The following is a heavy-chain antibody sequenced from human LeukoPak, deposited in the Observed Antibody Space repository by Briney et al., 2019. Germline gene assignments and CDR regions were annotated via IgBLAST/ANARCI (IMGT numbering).Heavy chain of an antibody. Sequence: PLETLSLTCTVSGGSISSHYWSWIRQPPGKGLEWIGYIYYSGSTNYNPSLKSRVTISVDTSKNQFSLKLSSVTAADTAVYYCARGRYSGYEHFDYWGQGTLVTVSS. CDR3: ARGRYSGYEHFDY. J-gene: IGHJ4*02. CDR1: GGSISSHY. CDR2: IYYSGST. D-gene: IGHD5-12*01. V-gene: IGHV4-59*11.